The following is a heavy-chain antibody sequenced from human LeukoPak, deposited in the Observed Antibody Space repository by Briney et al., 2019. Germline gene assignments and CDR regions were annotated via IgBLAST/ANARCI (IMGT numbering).Heavy chain of an antibody. J-gene: IGHJ4*02. CDR2: INWNGGYT. D-gene: IGHD3-9*01. V-gene: IGHV3-20*04. CDR3: ARGLRYFDWLLCDY. CDR1: GFTFDDYG. Sequence: GGSLRLSCAASGFTFDDYGMSWVRQTPGKGLEWVSGINWNGGYTGYVHSVKGRFTISRDNAKNSLYLQMNSMRAEDTALYYCARGLRYFDWLLCDYWGQGTLVTVSS.